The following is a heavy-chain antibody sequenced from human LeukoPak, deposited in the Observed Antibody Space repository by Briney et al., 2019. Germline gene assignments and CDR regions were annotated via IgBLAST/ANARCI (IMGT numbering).Heavy chain of an antibody. CDR2: IYWSGST. D-gene: IGHD1-7*01. J-gene: IGHJ4*02. Sequence: SETLSLTCTVSGGSISSYYWGWIRQPPGKGLEWIGYIYWSGSTKYNPSLKSRLTKSVDASKTQFPLKLNSVTAADTAVYYCARGSRELYYFDYWGQGTLVTVSS. CDR3: ARGSRELYYFDY. CDR1: GGSISSYY. V-gene: IGHV4-59*01.